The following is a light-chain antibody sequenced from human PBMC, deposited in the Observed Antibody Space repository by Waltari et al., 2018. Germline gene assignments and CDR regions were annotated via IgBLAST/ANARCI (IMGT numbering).Light chain of an antibody. CDR3: NSYAGSSSWV. CDR1: SSDVGFYNY. J-gene: IGLJ3*02. V-gene: IGLV2-14*01. CDR2: DVS. Sequence: QSALTQPASVSGSPGQSITISCTGTSSDVGFYNYVSWYQQHPGKAPKLMIYDVSDRPSGVSNRCSGAKSGNTASLTISGLQAEDEADYSCNSYAGSSSWVFGGGTKLTVL.